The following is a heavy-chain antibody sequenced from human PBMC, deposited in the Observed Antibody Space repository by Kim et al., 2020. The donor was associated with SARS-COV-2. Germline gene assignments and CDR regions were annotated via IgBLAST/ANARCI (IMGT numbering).Heavy chain of an antibody. J-gene: IGHJ5*02. CDR2: INHSGST. D-gene: IGHD2-2*01. CDR3: ARDVSGYCSSTSCYRRVKFDP. V-gene: IGHV4-34*01. Sequence: ETLSLTCAVYGGSFSGYYWSWIRQPPGKGLEWIGEINHSGSTNHNPSLKSRVTISVDTSKNQFSLKLSSVTAADTAVYYCARDVSGYCSSTSCYRRVKFDPWGQGTLVTVSS. CDR1: GGSFSGYY.